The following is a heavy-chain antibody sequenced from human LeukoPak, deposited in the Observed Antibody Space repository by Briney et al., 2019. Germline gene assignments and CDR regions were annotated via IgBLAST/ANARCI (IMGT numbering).Heavy chain of an antibody. Sequence: ASVKVSCKASGYTFTSYYMHCVRQALGRGLGWMGIINPSGGSKNYAQKLQSRVTMTRDTSTSTVYMELSSLRSEDTAVYYCARDGVLGGFDYWGQGTLVTVSS. CDR2: INPSGGSK. V-gene: IGHV1-46*01. J-gene: IGHJ4*02. CDR1: GYTFTSYY. CDR3: ARDGVLGGFDY. D-gene: IGHD3-16*01.